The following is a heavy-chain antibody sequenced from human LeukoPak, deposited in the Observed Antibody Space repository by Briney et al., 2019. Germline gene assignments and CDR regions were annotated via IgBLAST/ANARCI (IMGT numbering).Heavy chain of an antibody. D-gene: IGHD6-13*01. CDR3: ARDPDNTAPGNY. CDR2: ISYDGSNK. V-gene: IGHV3-30-3*01. Sequence: GRSLRLSCAASGFTFSSYAMHWVRQAPGKRLEWVAVISYDGSNKYYADSVKGRFTISRDNSKNTLYLQMNSLRAEDTAVYYCARDPDNTAPGNYWGQGTLVTVSS. CDR1: GFTFSSYA. J-gene: IGHJ4*02.